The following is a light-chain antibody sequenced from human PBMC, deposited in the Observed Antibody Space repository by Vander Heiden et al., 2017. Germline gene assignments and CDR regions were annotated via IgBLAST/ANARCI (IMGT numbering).Light chain of an antibody. CDR1: QSINTW. CDR2: KAS. V-gene: IGKV1-5*03. Sequence: DIQKTQSPSTLSASVGDRVTITCRASQSINTWLAWYQQKPGKAPKPLIYKASSLESGVPSSFSGSGSGTEFTLTISSLQPDDFATYYCQQYNFYGSFGQGTKVE. J-gene: IGKJ1*01. CDR3: QQYNFYGS.